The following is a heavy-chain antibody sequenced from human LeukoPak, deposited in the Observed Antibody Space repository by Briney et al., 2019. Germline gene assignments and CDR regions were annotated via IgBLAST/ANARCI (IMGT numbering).Heavy chain of an antibody. CDR1: GFTFDDYA. D-gene: IGHD2-15*01. V-gene: IGHV3-9*03. CDR2: ISWNSGSI. Sequence: PGGSLRLSCAASGFTFDDYAMHWVRQAPGKGLEWVPGISWNSGSIGYADSVKGRFTISRDNAKNSLYLQMNSLRAEDMALYYCAKESTSYCSGGSCYSGYMDVWGKGTTVTVSS. CDR3: AKESTSYCSGGSCYSGYMDV. J-gene: IGHJ6*03.